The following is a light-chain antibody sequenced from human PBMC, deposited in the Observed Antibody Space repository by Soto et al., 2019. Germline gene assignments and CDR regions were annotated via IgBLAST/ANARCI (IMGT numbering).Light chain of an antibody. CDR2: GAS. CDR3: QQYNSWPPSYT. V-gene: IGKV3-15*01. CDR1: QSVSNY. J-gene: IGKJ2*01. Sequence: EIVMTQSPATLSVSLGDRATLSCRDSQSVSNYLAWYQQKPGQAPRLLIYGASTRATGIPARFSGSGSETDFTLTISSLQSEDFAVYYCQQYNSWPPSYTFGQGTKLEIK.